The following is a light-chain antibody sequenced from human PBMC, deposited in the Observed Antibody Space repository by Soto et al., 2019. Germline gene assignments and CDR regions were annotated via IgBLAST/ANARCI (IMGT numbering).Light chain of an antibody. CDR3: ATWDGRLSAVV. CDR2: EDN. Sequence: QSVLTQPPSVSAAPGQKVTISCSGTSSNTGNNFVSWYRQFPGTAPELLIFEDNKRPSAISDRFSGSKSGTSATLAITGLHSGDEADYHCATWDGRLSAVVFGGGTQLTVL. V-gene: IGLV1-51*02. J-gene: IGLJ2*01. CDR1: SSNTGNNF.